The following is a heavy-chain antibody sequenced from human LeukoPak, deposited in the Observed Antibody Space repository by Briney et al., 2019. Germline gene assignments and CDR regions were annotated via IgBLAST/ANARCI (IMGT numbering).Heavy chain of an antibody. CDR3: AKSQVVRSVVSLFDY. CDR1: GFTFSSYA. D-gene: IGHD3-22*01. J-gene: IGHJ4*02. CDR2: ISDSGGST. V-gene: IGHV3-23*01. Sequence: GGSLRLSCAASGFTFSSYAMSWVRQAPGKGLEWVSTISDSGGSTYYADSVKGRFTISRDNSKNTLYLQMNSLRADDTAVYYCAKSQVVRSVVSLFDYWGRGTLVTVSS.